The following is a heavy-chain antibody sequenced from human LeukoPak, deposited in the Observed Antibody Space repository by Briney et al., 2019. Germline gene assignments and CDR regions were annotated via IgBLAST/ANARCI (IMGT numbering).Heavy chain of an antibody. Sequence: PSETLSLTCAVYGGSFSGYYWSWIRQPPGKGLEWIGSIYYSGSTYYNPSLKSRVTISVDTSKNQFSLKLSSVTAADTAVYYCARASGISMIVVVMTDFDYWGQGTLVTVSS. CDR1: GGSFSGYY. D-gene: IGHD3-22*01. V-gene: IGHV4-34*01. CDR3: ARASGISMIVVVMTDFDY. CDR2: IYYSGST. J-gene: IGHJ4*02.